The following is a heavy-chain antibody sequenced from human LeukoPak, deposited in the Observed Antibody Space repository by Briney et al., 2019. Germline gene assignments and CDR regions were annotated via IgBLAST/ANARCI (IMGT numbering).Heavy chain of an antibody. CDR3: ASDSSSRSLDY. Sequence: GSLRLSCAASGFSFSSYGMHWVRQAPGKGLEWVAVIWYDGSNKYYADSVKGRFTISRDNSKNTLYLQMNSLRAEDMAVYNCASDSSSRSLDYWGQGTLVTVSS. CDR2: IWYDGSNK. CDR1: GFSFSSYG. V-gene: IGHV3-33*01. D-gene: IGHD6-6*01. J-gene: IGHJ4*02.